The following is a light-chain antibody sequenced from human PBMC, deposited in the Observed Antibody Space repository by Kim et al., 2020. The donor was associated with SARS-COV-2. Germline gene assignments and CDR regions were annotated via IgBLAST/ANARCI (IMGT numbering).Light chain of an antibody. V-gene: IGLV2-14*03. CDR2: DVS. Sequence: QSALTQPASVSGSPGQSITISCTGTSSEVGYNYVSWYQQYPGNAPKLIIYDVSDRPSGISNRFSGSKSGNTASLTISGLQAEDEADYFCTSYTTTSTVVFGGGTKVTVL. CDR3: TSYTTTSTVV. J-gene: IGLJ2*01. CDR1: SSEVGYNY.